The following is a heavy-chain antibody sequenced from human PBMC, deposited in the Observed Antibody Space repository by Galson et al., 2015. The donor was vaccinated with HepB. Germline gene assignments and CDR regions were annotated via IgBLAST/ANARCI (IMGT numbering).Heavy chain of an antibody. CDR2: LYWDDDK. J-gene: IGHJ4*02. Sequence: TLVTPTQTPTLTCPLPGLTLTARPVGVGWLRQSPGKALECLALLYWDDDKRYSPSLRSRLTVTKDISKNQVVLSMTNVGPVDTGTDYCAHRVDYNGNWDGGSFDYWGQGILVPVSS. CDR3: AHRVDYNGNWDGGSFDY. CDR1: GLTLTARPVG. D-gene: IGHD1-1*01. V-gene: IGHV2-5*02.